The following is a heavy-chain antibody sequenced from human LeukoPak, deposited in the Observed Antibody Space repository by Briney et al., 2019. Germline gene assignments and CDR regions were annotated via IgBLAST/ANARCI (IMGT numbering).Heavy chain of an antibody. Sequence: SETLSLTCTVSGGPISSYYWGWIRQPPGKGLEGIGYIYYSGSTNYNPSLKSRVTISVDTSKNQFSLKLSSVTAADTAVYYCARATYYYDSSGYLGPLPLDYWGQGTLVTVSS. D-gene: IGHD3-22*01. J-gene: IGHJ4*02. V-gene: IGHV4-59*01. CDR2: IYYSGST. CDR1: GGPISSYY. CDR3: ARATYYYDSSGYLGPLPLDY.